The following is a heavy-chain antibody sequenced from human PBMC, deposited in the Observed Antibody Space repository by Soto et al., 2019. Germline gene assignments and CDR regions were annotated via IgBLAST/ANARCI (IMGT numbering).Heavy chain of an antibody. CDR3: AKLSSGWYDDYFDY. D-gene: IGHD6-19*01. J-gene: IGHJ4*02. Sequence: EVQLLESGGGLVQPGGSLRLSCAASGVTFSSYAMSWVRQAPGKGLEWVSDISGSGGRTYYADSVKGRFTISRDNSKNTLYLQMHSLRAEDTAVYYCAKLSSGWYDDYFDYWGQGTLVTVSS. CDR2: ISGSGGRT. CDR1: GVTFSSYA. V-gene: IGHV3-23*01.